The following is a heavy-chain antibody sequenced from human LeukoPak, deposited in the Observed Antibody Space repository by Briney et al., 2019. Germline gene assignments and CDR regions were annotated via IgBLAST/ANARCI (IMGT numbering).Heavy chain of an antibody. J-gene: IGHJ4*02. CDR2: ISGSGGST. CDR1: GFTFSSYA. V-gene: IGHV3-23*01. Sequence: PGGSLRLSCAASGFTFSSYAMSWVRQAPGKGLEWVSTISGSGGSTYYADSVKGRFTISRDNSKNTLYLQMNSLRAEDTAVYYCAKGRYGGYGGDFDCWGQGTLVTVSS. CDR3: AKGRYGGYGGDFDC. D-gene: IGHD5-12*01.